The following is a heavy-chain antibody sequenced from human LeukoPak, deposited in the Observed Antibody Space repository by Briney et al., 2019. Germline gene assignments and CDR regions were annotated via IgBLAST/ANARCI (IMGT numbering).Heavy chain of an antibody. CDR2: INHSGST. CDR1: GGSFSGYY. CDR3: ARTPFDYYDSSGYYAIDY. J-gene: IGHJ4*02. V-gene: IGHV4-34*01. Sequence: SETLSLTCAVYGGSFSGYYWSWIRQPPGKGLEWIGEINHSGSTNYNPSLKSRVTMSVDTSKNQFSLKLSSVTAADTAVYYCARTPFDYYDSSGYYAIDYWGQGTLVTVSS. D-gene: IGHD3-22*01.